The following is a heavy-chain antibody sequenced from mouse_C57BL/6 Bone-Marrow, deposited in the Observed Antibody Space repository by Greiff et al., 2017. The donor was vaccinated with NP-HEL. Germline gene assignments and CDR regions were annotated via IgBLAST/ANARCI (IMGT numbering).Heavy chain of an antibody. V-gene: IGHV1-81*01. D-gene: IGHD1-1*02. CDR2: IYPRSGNT. CDR3: ARSEVGGFAY. CDR1: GYTFTSYG. J-gene: IGHJ3*01. Sequence: QVQLQQSGAELARPGASVKLSCKASGYTFTSYGISWVKQRTGQGLEWIGEIYPRSGNTYSPFPFKGKATLTADKSSSTAYRELRSLTSEDSAVYFCARSEVGGFAYWGQGTLVTVSA.